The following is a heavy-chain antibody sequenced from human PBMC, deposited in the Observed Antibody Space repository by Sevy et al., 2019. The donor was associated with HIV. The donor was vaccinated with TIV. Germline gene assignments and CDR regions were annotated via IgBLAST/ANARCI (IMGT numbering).Heavy chain of an antibody. J-gene: IGHJ6*02. CDR1: GYSFTSYW. Sequence: GESLKISCKGSGYSFTSYWIGWVRQMPGKGLEWMGIIYPGDSDTRYSPSFQGQVTISADKSISTAYLQWSSLKASDTAMYYCARGHSSGTAIYYYYGMDVWGQGTTVTVSS. V-gene: IGHV5-51*01. D-gene: IGHD6-19*01. CDR2: IYPGDSDT. CDR3: ARGHSSGTAIYYYYGMDV.